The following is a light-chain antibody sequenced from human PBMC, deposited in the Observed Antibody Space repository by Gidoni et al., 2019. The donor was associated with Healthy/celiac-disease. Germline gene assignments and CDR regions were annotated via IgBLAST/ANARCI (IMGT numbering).Light chain of an antibody. V-gene: IGKV3-20*01. Sequence: EIVLTQSPGTLSLSPGERATLSCRASQSVSSSYLAWYQQKPGQAPRLLIYGASSRATGIPDRFSGSGSGTDFTLTISRLEPEDFAVYYCQQYGSPLTFXPXTKVXIK. CDR2: GAS. J-gene: IGKJ3*01. CDR1: QSVSSSY. CDR3: QQYGSPLT.